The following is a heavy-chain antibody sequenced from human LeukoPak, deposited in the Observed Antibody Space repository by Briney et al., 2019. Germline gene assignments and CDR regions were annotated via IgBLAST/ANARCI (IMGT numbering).Heavy chain of an antibody. V-gene: IGHV3-23*01. J-gene: IGHJ6*03. CDR1: GFTFSSYG. CDR3: AKQGVTMVRGVIMYYYYMDV. Sequence: GGSLRLSCAASGFTFSSYGMSWVRQAPGKGLEWVSAISGSGGSTYYADSVKGRFTISRDNSKNTLYLQMNSLRAEDTAVYYCAKQGVTMVRGVIMYYYYMDVWGKGTTVTISS. D-gene: IGHD3-10*01. CDR2: ISGSGGST.